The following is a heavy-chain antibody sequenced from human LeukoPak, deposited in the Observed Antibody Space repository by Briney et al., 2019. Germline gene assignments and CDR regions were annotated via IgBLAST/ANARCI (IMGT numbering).Heavy chain of an antibody. V-gene: IGHV3-48*01. CDR1: GFTVSSNY. CDR3: ARDSALAGKPYYFDY. D-gene: IGHD1-26*01. Sequence: GGSLRLSCAASGFTVSSNYMNWVRQAPGKGLEWVSYISSSSSTIYYADSVKGRFTISRDNAKNSLYLQMNSLRAEDTAVYYCARDSALAGKPYYFDYWGQGTLVTVSS. J-gene: IGHJ4*02. CDR2: ISSSSSTI.